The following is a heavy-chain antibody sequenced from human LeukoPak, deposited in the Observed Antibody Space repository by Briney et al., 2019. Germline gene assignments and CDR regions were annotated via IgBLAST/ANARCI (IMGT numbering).Heavy chain of an antibody. V-gene: IGHV4-39*07. CDR3: ARQEQQLGAFDI. CDR1: GGSISSSSYY. J-gene: IGHJ3*02. D-gene: IGHD6-13*01. CDR2: IYYSGST. Sequence: SETLSLTCTVSGGSISSSSYYWGWIRQPPGKGLEWIGSIYYSGSTYYNPSLKSRVTISVDTSKYQFSLKLSSVTAADTAVYYCARQEQQLGAFDIWGQGTMVTVSS.